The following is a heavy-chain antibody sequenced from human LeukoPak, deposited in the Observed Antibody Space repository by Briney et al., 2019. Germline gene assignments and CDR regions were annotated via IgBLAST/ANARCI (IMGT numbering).Heavy chain of an antibody. CDR2: IIPIFGTA. D-gene: IGHD3-3*01. CDR3: AGGGFLEWLPHHYYYYYMDV. V-gene: IGHV1-69*05. CDR1: GGTFSSYA. J-gene: IGHJ6*03. Sequence: SVKVSCKASGGTFSSYAISWVRQAPGQGLEWMGGIIPIFGTANYAQKFQGRVTITTDESTSTAYMELSSLRSEDTAVYYCAGGGFLEWLPHHYYYYYMDVWGKGTTVTVSS.